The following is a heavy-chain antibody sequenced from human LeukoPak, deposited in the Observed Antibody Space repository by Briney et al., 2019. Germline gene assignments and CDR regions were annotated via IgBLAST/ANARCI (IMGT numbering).Heavy chain of an antibody. D-gene: IGHD3-10*01. CDR3: AKEGTPQVSTWYDL. V-gene: IGHV3-30*18. CDR1: GVTLSPYG. CDR2: ISYEGGTQ. J-gene: IGHJ5*02. Sequence: PGGSLRLSCAASGVTLSPYGMHWVRQAPGKELECVAVISYEGGTQHYADSVKGRFIISRDNPRNTLYLQMNILRTEDTAVYYCAKEGTPQVSTWYDLWGQGTQVIVSS.